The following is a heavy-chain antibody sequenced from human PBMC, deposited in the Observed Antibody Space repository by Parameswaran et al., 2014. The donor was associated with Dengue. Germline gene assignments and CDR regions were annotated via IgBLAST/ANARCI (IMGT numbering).Heavy chain of an antibody. Sequence: VRQMPGKGLEWVSYISSSSSTIYYADSVKGRFTISRDNAKNSLYLQMNSLRDEDTAVYYCARVTLSHLGYWGQGTLVTVSS. CDR3: ARVTLSHLGY. V-gene: IGHV3-48*02. CDR2: ISSSSSTI. D-gene: IGHD2-2*01. J-gene: IGHJ4*02.